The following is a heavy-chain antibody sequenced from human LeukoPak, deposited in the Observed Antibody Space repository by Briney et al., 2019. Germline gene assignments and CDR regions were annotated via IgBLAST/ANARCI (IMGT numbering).Heavy chain of an antibody. CDR2: ISGGGVST. Sequence: GGSLRLSCAASGFTFTTYAMTWVRQAPGKGLQWVSVISGGGVSTYYADSVKGRFTISRDNSKNTLYLQMNSLRAEDTAVYYCAKGGARSSDYSWYLDYWGQGTLVTVSS. CDR1: GFTFTTYA. D-gene: IGHD3-16*01. CDR3: AKGGARSSDYSWYLDY. V-gene: IGHV3-23*01. J-gene: IGHJ4*02.